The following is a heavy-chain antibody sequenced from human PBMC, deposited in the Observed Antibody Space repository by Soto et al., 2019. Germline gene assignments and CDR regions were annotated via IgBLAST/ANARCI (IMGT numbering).Heavy chain of an antibody. CDR2: IYYSGST. CDR1: GGSISSSSYF. Sequence: SETLSLTCTVSGGSISSSSYFWGWIRQPPGKGLEWIGSIYYSGSTYYNSSLKSRVTVSVDTSKNQFSLKLSSVTAADTAVYYCARHPSDFWFDPWGQGTLVTVSS. CDR3: ARHPSDFWFDP. V-gene: IGHV4-39*01. J-gene: IGHJ5*02. D-gene: IGHD2-21*02.